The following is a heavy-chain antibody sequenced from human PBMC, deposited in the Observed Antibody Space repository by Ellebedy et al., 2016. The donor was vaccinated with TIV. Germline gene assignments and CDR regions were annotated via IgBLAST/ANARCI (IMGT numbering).Heavy chain of an antibody. CDR3: AGGKAAAGTSLDF. CDR1: GFTVSTNY. Sequence: PGGSLRLSCAASGFTVSTNYMSWVRQAPGRGLEWVSIIYSSGGTYYAGSVKGRFTISRDISKNTVHLQMNSLRAEDTAVYYCAGGKAAAGTSLDFWGQGTLVTVSS. V-gene: IGHV3-53*01. J-gene: IGHJ4*02. CDR2: IYSSGGT. D-gene: IGHD6-13*01.